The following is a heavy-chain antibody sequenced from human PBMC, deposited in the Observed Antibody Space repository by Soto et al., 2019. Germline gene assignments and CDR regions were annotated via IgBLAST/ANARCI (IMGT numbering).Heavy chain of an antibody. V-gene: IGHV1-69*01. D-gene: IGHD3-10*01. CDR2: IIAGSGPT. Sequence: QVQLVQSGAEVQKPGSSVRVSCKPSGVSFSSYAINWVRQAPGQGLAWFGAIIAGSGPTNVAQKFHDRVTITADERTSTVFMDLGSLISEDTAVYFCATTDAPFGPRWGKGTLVTVSS. CDR1: GVSFSSYA. CDR3: ATTDAPFGPR. J-gene: IGHJ4*02.